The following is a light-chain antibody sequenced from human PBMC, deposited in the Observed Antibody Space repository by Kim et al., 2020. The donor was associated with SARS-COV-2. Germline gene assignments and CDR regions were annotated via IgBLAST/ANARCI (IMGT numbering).Light chain of an antibody. CDR3: QQYGSSLFT. J-gene: IGKJ5*01. CDR2: GAS. Sequence: SPGDSASLSCRASQTISSSYLTWYQQKPGQAPRLLIYGASSRATGIPDRFSGSASGTDFTLTISRLEPEDFAVNYCQQYGSSLFTFGQGTRLEIK. V-gene: IGKV3-20*01. CDR1: QTISSSY.